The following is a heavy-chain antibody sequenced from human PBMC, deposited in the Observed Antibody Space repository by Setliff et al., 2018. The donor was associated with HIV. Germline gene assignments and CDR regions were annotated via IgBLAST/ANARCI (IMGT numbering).Heavy chain of an antibody. J-gene: IGHJ4*02. CDR2: IYNSGGT. Sequence: KPSETLSLTCTVSGGSISTGGYYWSWIRQHPGKGLEWIGYIYNSGGTYYNPSLKSRITMSIDTSKNQFSLKLNSVTAADTAVYFCARASRWGSIPFDYWGQGTLVTVSS. V-gene: IGHV4-31*03. CDR3: ARASRWGSIPFDY. D-gene: IGHD2-21*01. CDR1: GGSISTGGYY.